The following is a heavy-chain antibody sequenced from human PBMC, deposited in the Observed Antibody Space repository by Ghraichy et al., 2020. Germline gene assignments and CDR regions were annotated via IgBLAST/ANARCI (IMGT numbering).Heavy chain of an antibody. Sequence: GGSLRLSCVASGFIFSSYGMHWVRQAPGKGLEWMSFIWYDGSKKYYADSVKGRFTISRDNSKNTLYLQMNSLRAEDTAVYYCAKDDGYCSGGSCYPGFDYWGQGTLVTVSP. J-gene: IGHJ4*02. D-gene: IGHD2-15*01. V-gene: IGHV3-30*02. CDR3: AKDDGYCSGGSCYPGFDY. CDR2: IWYDGSKK. CDR1: GFIFSSYG.